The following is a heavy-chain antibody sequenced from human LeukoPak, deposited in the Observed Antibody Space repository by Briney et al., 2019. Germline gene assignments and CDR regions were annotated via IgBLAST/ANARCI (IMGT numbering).Heavy chain of an antibody. CDR2: IYYSGST. J-gene: IGHJ4*02. CDR1: GGSISSSSYY. Sequence: MSSETLSLTCTVSGGSISSSSYYWGWIRQPPGKGLEWIGSIYYSGSTYYNPSLKSRVTISVDTSKNQFSLKLSSVTAADTAVYYCARDAFWSGYYRRGGIDYWGQGTLVTVSS. V-gene: IGHV4-39*07. CDR3: ARDAFWSGYYRRGGIDY. D-gene: IGHD3-3*01.